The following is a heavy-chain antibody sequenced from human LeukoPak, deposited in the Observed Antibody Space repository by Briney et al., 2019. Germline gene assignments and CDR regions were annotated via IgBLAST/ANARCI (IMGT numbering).Heavy chain of an antibody. Sequence: GESLKISCKGSGYIFTSYWIGWVRQMPGKGLEWMGIIYPGDSDTKYSPSLQGQVTISADKSIGTAYLQWSSLKASDTAMYYCARRSYGYAFDIWGQGTMVTVSS. D-gene: IGHD5-18*01. CDR3: ARRSYGYAFDI. CDR1: GYIFTSYW. J-gene: IGHJ3*02. CDR2: IYPGDSDT. V-gene: IGHV5-51*01.